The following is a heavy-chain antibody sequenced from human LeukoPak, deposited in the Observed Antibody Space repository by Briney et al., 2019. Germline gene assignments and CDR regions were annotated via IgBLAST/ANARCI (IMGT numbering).Heavy chain of an antibody. CDR1: GFTFSSYS. CDR3: ARDGGLLRYYYYGMDV. Sequence: GGSLRLSCAASGFTFSSYSMNWVRQAPGKGLEWVSSISSSSSYIYYADSVKGRFTISRDNAKNSLYLQMNSLRAEDTAVYYCARDGGLLRYYYYGMDVWGQGTTVTVSS. D-gene: IGHD3-22*01. CDR2: ISSSSSYI. J-gene: IGHJ6*02. V-gene: IGHV3-21*01.